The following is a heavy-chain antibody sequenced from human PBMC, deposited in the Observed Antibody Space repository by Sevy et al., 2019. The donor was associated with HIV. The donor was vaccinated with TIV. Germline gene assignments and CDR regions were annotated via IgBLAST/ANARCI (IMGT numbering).Heavy chain of an antibody. CDR3: AKEFPTYESSSYPYYWYFDL. D-gene: IGHD3-22*01. V-gene: IGHV3-9*01. CDR1: GFSFDDYA. J-gene: IGHJ2*01. Sequence: GGSLRLSCVGSGFSFDDYAMHWVRQAPGKGLEWVAGLSWNSGSFAYADSVRGRFVISRDNAKKSIYLEMNSLRAEDTALYYCAKEFPTYESSSYPYYWYFDLWGRGTLVTVSS. CDR2: LSWNSGSF.